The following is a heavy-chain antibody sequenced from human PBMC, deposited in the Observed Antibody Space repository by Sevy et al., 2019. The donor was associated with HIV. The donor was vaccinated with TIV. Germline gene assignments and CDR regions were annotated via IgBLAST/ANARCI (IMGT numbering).Heavy chain of an antibody. Sequence: ASVKVSCKASGYTFTGYYMHWVRQAPGQGLEWMGWINPNSGGTNYAQKFQGRVTLTRDTSINTAYMELSRLRSDDTAVYYCARSAAAGSSNWFDPWGQGTLVTVSS. CDR3: ARSAAAGSSNWFDP. V-gene: IGHV1-2*02. CDR1: GYTFTGYY. D-gene: IGHD6-13*01. J-gene: IGHJ5*02. CDR2: INPNSGGT.